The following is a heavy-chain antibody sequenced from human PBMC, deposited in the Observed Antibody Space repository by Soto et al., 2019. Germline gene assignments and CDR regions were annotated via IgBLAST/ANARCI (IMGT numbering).Heavy chain of an antibody. CDR3: ARAYSNSLDY. Sequence: SQTLSLTCAVYGGSFRGYYWSWIRQPPGKGLEWIGETNHSGSTNYNPSLKSRVTISVATSKNQFSLKLSSVTAADTAVYYCARAYSNSLDYWGQGTLVTVSS. D-gene: IGHD4-4*01. J-gene: IGHJ4*02. V-gene: IGHV4-34*01. CDR2: TNHSGST. CDR1: GGSFRGYY.